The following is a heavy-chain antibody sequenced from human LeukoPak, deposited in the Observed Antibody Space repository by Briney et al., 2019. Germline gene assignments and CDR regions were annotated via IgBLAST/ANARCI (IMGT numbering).Heavy chain of an antibody. V-gene: IGHV1-69*01. J-gene: IGHJ4*02. CDR1: GGTFSSYA. Sequence: ASVKVSCKASGGTFSSYAISWVRQAPGQGLEWMGGIIPIFGTANYAQKFQGRVTITADESTSTAYMELSSLRSEDTAVYYCARSGTTGTSELIDYWGQGTLVTVSS. CDR2: IIPIFGTA. CDR3: ARSGTTGTSELIDY. D-gene: IGHD1-1*01.